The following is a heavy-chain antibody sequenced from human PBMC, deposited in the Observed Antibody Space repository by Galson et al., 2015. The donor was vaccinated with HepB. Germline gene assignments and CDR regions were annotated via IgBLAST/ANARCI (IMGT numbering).Heavy chain of an antibody. CDR2: ISYDGSNK. D-gene: IGHD5-24*01. J-gene: IGHJ4*02. CDR3: ARRNRRDGYNVIDY. Sequence: SLRLSCAASGFTFSSYAMHWVRQAPGKGLEWVAVISYDGSNKYYADSVKGRFTISRDNSKNTLYLQMNSLRAEDTAVYYCARRNRRDGYNVIDYWGQGTLVTVSS. CDR1: GFTFSSYA. V-gene: IGHV3-30-3*01.